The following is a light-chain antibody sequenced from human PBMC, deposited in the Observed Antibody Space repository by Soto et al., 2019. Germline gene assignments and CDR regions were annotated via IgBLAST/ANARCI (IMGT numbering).Light chain of an antibody. CDR2: KVY. J-gene: IGKJ1*01. CDR3: MQGSYWPWT. CDR1: QSLEYSEGGTY. Sequence: DAVLTQPPLSLPATLGQPASISCRSSQSLEYSEGGTYLNWYHQRPGQSPRRLIYKVYNRDSGVQDRFSGSGSGTDFTLKSRRVETEDVGVYYCMQGSYWPWTFGQGTKV. V-gene: IGKV2-30*01.